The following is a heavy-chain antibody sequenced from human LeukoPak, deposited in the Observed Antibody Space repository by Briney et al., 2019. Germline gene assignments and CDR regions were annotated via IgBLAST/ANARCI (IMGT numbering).Heavy chain of an antibody. CDR1: GYTFTSFG. Sequence: ASVKVSCKASGYTFTSFGISWVRQAPGQGLEWMGWISAYNGNTNNAQKVQGRVTLTTDISASTAYMEVTSLRPDDTAVYYCTRDLGHGAGIFWDYWGQGTLVTVSP. CDR3: TRDLGHGAGIFWDY. D-gene: IGHD3-10*01. CDR2: ISAYNGNT. V-gene: IGHV1-18*04. J-gene: IGHJ4*02.